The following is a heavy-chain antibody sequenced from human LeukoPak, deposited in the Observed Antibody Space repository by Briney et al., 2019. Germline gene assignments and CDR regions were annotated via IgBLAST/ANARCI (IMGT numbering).Heavy chain of an antibody. Sequence: SVKVSCKASGFTFTSSAMQWVRQARGQRLEWIGWIVVGSGNTNYAQKFQERVTITRDMSTSTAYMELSSLRSEDTAVYYCAVRGGYDDSSGYYYDFDYWGQGTLVTVSS. D-gene: IGHD3-22*01. CDR3: AVRGGYDDSSGYYYDFDY. V-gene: IGHV1-58*02. J-gene: IGHJ4*02. CDR2: IVVGSGNT. CDR1: GFTFTSSA.